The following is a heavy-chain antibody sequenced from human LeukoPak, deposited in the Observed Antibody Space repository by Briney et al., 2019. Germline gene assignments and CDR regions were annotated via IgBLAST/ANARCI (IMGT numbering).Heavy chain of an antibody. CDR1: GFTVSSNY. Sequence: TGGSLRLSCAASGFTVSSNYMTWVRQAPGKGLEWVSGINWNGGSTGYADSVKGRFTISRDNAKNSLYLQMNSLRAKDTALYHCARDFGYDSSGYYYPGSDYWGQGTLVTVSS. J-gene: IGHJ4*02. CDR3: ARDFGYDSSGYYYPGSDY. CDR2: INWNGGST. D-gene: IGHD3-22*01. V-gene: IGHV3-20*01.